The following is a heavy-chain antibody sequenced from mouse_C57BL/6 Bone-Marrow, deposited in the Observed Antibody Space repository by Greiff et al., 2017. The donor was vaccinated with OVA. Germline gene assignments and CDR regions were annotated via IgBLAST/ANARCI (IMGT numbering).Heavy chain of an antibody. CDR3: ARTSHYYDHGDYYAMDY. V-gene: IGHV2-2*01. J-gene: IGHJ4*01. CDR2: IWSGGST. D-gene: IGHD2-4*01. Sequence: VKLMESGPGLVQPSQSLSITCTVSGFSLTSYGVHWVRQSPGKGLEWLGVIWSGGSTDYNAAFISRLSISKDNSKSQVFFKMNSLQADDTAIYYCARTSHYYDHGDYYAMDYWGQGTSVTVSS. CDR1: GFSLTSYG.